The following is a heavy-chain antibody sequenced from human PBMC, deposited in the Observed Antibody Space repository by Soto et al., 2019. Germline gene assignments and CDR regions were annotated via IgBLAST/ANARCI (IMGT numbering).Heavy chain of an antibody. Sequence: ASVKVSCKASGYTFTSYGISWVRQAPGQGLEWMGWISAYNGNTNYAQKLQGRVTMTTDTSTSTACMELRSLRSDDTAVYYCARERYYYGSGSPRPLYDAFDIWGQGTMVTVSS. J-gene: IGHJ3*02. D-gene: IGHD3-10*01. CDR1: GYTFTSYG. CDR2: ISAYNGNT. CDR3: ARERYYYGSGSPRPLYDAFDI. V-gene: IGHV1-18*01.